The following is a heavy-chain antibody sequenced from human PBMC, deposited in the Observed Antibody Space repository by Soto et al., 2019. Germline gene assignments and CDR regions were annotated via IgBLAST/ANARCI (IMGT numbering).Heavy chain of an antibody. CDR3: ARDQFTYYYDSSGYFYYYYGMDV. CDR2: IYYSGST. CDR1: GGSISSGDYY. V-gene: IGHV4-30-4*01. Sequence: SETLSLTCTVSGGSISSGDYYWSWIRQPPGKGLEWIGYIYYSGSTYYNPSLKSRVTISVDTSKNQFSLKLSSVTAAATAVYCCARDQFTYYYDSSGYFYYYYGMDVWGQGTTVTVSS. D-gene: IGHD3-22*01. J-gene: IGHJ6*02.